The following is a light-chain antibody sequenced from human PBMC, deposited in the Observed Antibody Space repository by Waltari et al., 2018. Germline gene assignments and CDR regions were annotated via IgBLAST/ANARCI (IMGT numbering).Light chain of an antibody. CDR3: QQYNDWPPLT. V-gene: IGKV3-15*01. CDR2: GAS. J-gene: IGKJ4*01. CDR1: QIVNRF. Sequence: EVAMTHSPATLSVSPGERVTLSCRASQIVNRFVAWYQQKPGQAPRLLIYGASTRATGIPARFSGSGSGTEFTLTISSLQSEDFAVYYCQQYNDWPPLTFGGGT.